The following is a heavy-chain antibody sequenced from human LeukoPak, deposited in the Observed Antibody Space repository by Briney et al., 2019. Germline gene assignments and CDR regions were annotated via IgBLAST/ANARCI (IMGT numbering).Heavy chain of an antibody. J-gene: IGHJ4*02. D-gene: IGHD6-19*01. V-gene: IGHV1-3*01. Sequence: ASVKVSCKAFGYTFTSYAMHWVRQAPGQRLEWMGWINAGNGNTKYSQKFQGRVTITRDTSASTAYMELSSLRSEDTAVYYCARSGRSSGWYDYWGQGTLVTVSS. CDR1: GYTFTSYA. CDR2: INAGNGNT. CDR3: ARSGRSSGWYDY.